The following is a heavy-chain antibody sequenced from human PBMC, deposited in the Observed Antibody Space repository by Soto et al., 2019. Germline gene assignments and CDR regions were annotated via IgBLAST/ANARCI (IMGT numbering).Heavy chain of an antibody. V-gene: IGHV3-23*01. CDR2: ISGGGGST. Sequence: GGSLRLSCAASGFPFGSYAMNWVRQPPGKGLEWVSAISGGGGSTYYADSVKGRFTISRDNSKNTLYLQMNSLRAEDTAVYYCAKDAQAVARSEIDYWGQGTLVTVSS. D-gene: IGHD6-19*01. CDR1: GFPFGSYA. CDR3: AKDAQAVARSEIDY. J-gene: IGHJ4*02.